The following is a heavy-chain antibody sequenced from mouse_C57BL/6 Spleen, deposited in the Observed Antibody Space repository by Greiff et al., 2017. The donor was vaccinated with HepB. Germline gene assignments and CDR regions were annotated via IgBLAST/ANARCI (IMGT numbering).Heavy chain of an antibody. J-gene: IGHJ3*01. V-gene: IGHV1-81*01. Sequence: VQLQQSGAELARPGASVKLSCKASGYTFTSYGISWVKQRTGQGLEWIGEIYPRSGNTYYNEKFKGKATLTADKSSSTAYMELRSLTSEDSAVYFCARREPSTVPSWFAYWGQGTLVTVSA. CDR3: ARREPSTVPSWFAY. CDR2: IYPRSGNT. D-gene: IGHD1-1*01. CDR1: GYTFTSYG.